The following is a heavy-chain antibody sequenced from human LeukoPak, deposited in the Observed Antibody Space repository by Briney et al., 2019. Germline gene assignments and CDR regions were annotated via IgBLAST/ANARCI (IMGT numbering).Heavy chain of an antibody. CDR2: FDPEDGET. Sequence: ASVKVSCKVSGYTLTELSMHWVRQAPGKGLEWMGGFDPEDGETIYAQKFQGRVTMTEDTSTDTAYMELSSLRSEDTAVYYCATARSGSGSSGFDYWGQGTLVTVSS. D-gene: IGHD3-22*01. J-gene: IGHJ4*02. V-gene: IGHV1-24*01. CDR3: ATARSGSGSSGFDY. CDR1: GYTLTELS.